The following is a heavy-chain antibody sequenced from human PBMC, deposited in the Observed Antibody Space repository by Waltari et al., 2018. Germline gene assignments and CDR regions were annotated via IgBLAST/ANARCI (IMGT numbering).Heavy chain of an antibody. V-gene: IGHV1-2*02. J-gene: IGHJ4*02. Sequence: QVQLVQSGAEVKKLGASVKVSCKASGYTFNGYYVHWVRQAPGQGLEWMGWINPNSGGTNYAQKLQGRVTMTRDTSISTAYMELSRLISDDTAVYYCARDRTSYYFDSSCYYYFDYWGQGTLVTVSS. CDR3: ARDRTSYYFDSSCYYYFDY. CDR2: INPNSGGT. CDR1: GYTFNGYY. D-gene: IGHD3-22*01.